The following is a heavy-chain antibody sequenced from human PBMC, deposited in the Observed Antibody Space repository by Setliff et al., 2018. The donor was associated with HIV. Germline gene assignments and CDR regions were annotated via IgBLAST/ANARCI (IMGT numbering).Heavy chain of an antibody. D-gene: IGHD6-19*01. CDR2: IYYVGWS. CDR3: AGHPVTSGWLSLNWFDP. Sequence: SETLSLTCSVSGGSLQGYYWSWIRQPAGKGLQWIGRIYYVGWSKYNPSLEDRVTMSVDTSNNQFSLSLTSVTAADTAVYFCAGHPVTSGWLSLNWFDPWGQGILVTVS. V-gene: IGHV4-4*07. CDR1: GGSLQGYY. J-gene: IGHJ5*01.